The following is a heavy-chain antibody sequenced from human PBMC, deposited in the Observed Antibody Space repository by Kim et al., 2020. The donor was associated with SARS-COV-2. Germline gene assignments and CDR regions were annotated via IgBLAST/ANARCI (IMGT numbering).Heavy chain of an antibody. Sequence: GGSLRLSCAASGFTVSSNYMSWVRQAPGKGLEWVSVIYSGGSTYYADSVKGRFTISRDNSKNTLYLQMNSLRAEDTAVYYCARDRDYGDYVYWGQGTLVTVSS. J-gene: IGHJ4*02. CDR1: GFTVSSNY. V-gene: IGHV3-66*01. D-gene: IGHD4-17*01. CDR2: IYSGGST. CDR3: ARDRDYGDYVY.